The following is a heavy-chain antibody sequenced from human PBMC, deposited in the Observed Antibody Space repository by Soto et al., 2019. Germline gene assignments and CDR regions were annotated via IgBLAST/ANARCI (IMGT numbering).Heavy chain of an antibody. J-gene: IGHJ4*02. CDR2: ISSSSSYI. D-gene: IGHD5-18*01. V-gene: IGHV3-21*01. CDR3: ARAPPGDTAMNDY. CDR1: GFTFSSYS. Sequence: GGSLRLSXAASGFTFSSYSMNWVRQAPGKGLEWVSSISSSSSYIYYADSVKGRFTISRDNAKNSLYLQMNSLRAEDTAVYYCARAPPGDTAMNDYWGQGTLVTVSS.